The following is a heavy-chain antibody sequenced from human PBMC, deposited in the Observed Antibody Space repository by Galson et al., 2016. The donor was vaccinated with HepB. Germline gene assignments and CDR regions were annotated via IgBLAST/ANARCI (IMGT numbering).Heavy chain of an antibody. Sequence: LRLSCAASGFTFSSYWMGWVRQSPGKGLEWIGEIYHTWDINYNPSLRRRVTLSVDKSKNQFSLKLNSVTAADTAVYYCAKIRLLCPSTTCYGVGLDYWGQGTLVTVSS. D-gene: IGHD2-2*01. V-gene: IGHV4-4*02. CDR1: GFTFSSYW. CDR2: IYHTWDI. CDR3: AKIRLLCPSTTCYGVGLDY. J-gene: IGHJ4*02.